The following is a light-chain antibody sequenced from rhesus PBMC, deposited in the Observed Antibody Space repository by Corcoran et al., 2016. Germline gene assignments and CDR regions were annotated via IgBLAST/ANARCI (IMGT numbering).Light chain of an antibody. Sequence: EIVMTQSPATLSLSPGERATLSCRASQSVSSSLAWYQQKPGQAPRLFIYGASSRATGIPDRFSGSWSRTEFTLTISSLEPEDFAVYCCQQYSNGPYSFGQGTKVEIK. V-gene: IGKV3-42*03. J-gene: IGKJ2*01. CDR2: GAS. CDR3: QQYSNGPYS. CDR1: QSVSSS.